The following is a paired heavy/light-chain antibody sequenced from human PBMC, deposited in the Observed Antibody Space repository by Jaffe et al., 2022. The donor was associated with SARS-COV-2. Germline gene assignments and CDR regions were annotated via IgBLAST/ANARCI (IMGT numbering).Light chain of an antibody. Sequence: QSVLTQPPSASGTPGQRVTISCSGSSSNIGSNAVNWYQQLPGTAPKLLIYSNNRRPLGVPDRFSGSKSGPSASLAISGLQSEDEADYYCAAWDDSLIGYVFGTGTKVTVL. CDR3: AAWDDSLIGYV. V-gene: IGLV1-44*01. J-gene: IGLJ1*01. CDR1: SSNIGSNA. CDR2: SNN.
Heavy chain of an antibody. Sequence: QLQLQESGPGLVTPSETLSLTCVVSGGSITSSSYYWGWIRQPPGMGLEWIGSIYYGGSTYYNPSLKSRVTISLDTSKSQFSLRLSSVTAADTAVYYCARQATQWELGRTPDYWGQGTLVTVSS. CDR2: IYYGGST. CDR3: ARQATQWELGRTPDY. J-gene: IGHJ4*02. V-gene: IGHV4-39*01. CDR1: GGSITSSSYY. D-gene: IGHD1-26*01.